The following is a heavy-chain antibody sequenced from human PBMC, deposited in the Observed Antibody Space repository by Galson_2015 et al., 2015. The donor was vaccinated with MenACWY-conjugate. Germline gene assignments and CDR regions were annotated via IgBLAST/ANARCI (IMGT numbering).Heavy chain of an antibody. J-gene: IGHJ4*02. CDR3: AREGGAAKEFDY. Sequence: SLRLSCAASGFTFSDYAMSWVRQAPGKRLEWVSYISSGGSSINHAEFVKGRFTISRDNAKDSQYLQMNSQRAEDTAVYYCAREGGAAKEFDYWGQGTLVTVSS. D-gene: IGHD2-15*01. V-gene: IGHV3-11*01. CDR1: GFTFSDYA. CDR2: ISSGGSSI.